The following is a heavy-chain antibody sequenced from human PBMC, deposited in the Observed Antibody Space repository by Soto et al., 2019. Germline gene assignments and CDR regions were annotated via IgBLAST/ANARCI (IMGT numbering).Heavy chain of an antibody. CDR2: VSXXGXXX. Sequence: GSLRLSCEASGFTFSDYYMMWIRQVPGRGLEXLSXVSXXGXXXXXAXXVQGRFTISRDNTKNSLFLEMKGLRAEETALYFCARDPMGRGVPLDYWGPGALVTVSS. J-gene: IGHJ4*02. CDR3: ARDPMGRGVPLDY. V-gene: IGHV3-11*06. D-gene: IGHD3-10*01. CDR1: GFTFSDYY.